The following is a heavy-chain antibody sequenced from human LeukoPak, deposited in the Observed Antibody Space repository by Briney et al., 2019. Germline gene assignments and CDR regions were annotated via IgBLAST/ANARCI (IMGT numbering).Heavy chain of an antibody. V-gene: IGHV3-53*01. CDR3: ARRGHCSGATCYSGVYYYSGLDV. D-gene: IGHD2-15*01. CDR2: IYSGGGT. J-gene: IGHJ6*02. CDR1: GFIISSTY. Sequence: GGSLRLSCAASGFIISSTYMNWLRQAPGKGLEWVSLIYSGGGTFYADSVKGRFTISRDNSRNTLYLQMISLRAEDTAVYYCARRGHCSGATCYSGVYYYSGLDVWGQGTTVTVSS.